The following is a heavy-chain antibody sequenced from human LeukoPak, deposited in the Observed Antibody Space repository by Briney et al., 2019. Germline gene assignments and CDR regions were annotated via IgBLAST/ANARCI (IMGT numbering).Heavy chain of an antibody. D-gene: IGHD6-6*01. Sequence: PSQTLSLTCTVSGGSISSGSYYWSWIRQPAGKGLEWIGRIYTSGSTNYNPSLKSRVTISVDTSKNQFSLKLSSVTAADTAVYYCATHSSSAAFDYWGRGTLVTVSS. J-gene: IGHJ4*02. V-gene: IGHV4-61*02. CDR1: GGSISSGSYY. CDR2: IYTSGST. CDR3: ATHSSSAAFDY.